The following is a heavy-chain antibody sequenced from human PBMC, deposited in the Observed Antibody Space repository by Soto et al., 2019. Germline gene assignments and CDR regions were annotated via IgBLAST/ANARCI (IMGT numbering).Heavy chain of an antibody. Sequence: GGSLRLSCAASGFTFSSYAMSWVRQAPGKGLEWVSAISGSGGRTYYADSVKGRFTISRDNSKNTLYLQMNSLRAEDTAVDYRSKDYTGRAAHAFDDWGQGTLVTVSS. CDR1: GFTFSSYA. CDR2: ISGSGGRT. D-gene: IGHD6-6*01. CDR3: SKDYTGRAAHAFDD. J-gene: IGHJ4*02. V-gene: IGHV3-23*01.